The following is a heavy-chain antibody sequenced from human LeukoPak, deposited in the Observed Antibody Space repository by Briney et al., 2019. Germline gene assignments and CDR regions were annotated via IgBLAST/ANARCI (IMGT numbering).Heavy chain of an antibody. CDR3: VRVYIYGRSYFDY. J-gene: IGHJ4*02. Sequence: SETLSLTCTVSGGSISTITYYWGWIRQPPGKGLEWVGHMYYRGNTFYNPSLKSRVTISVDTSKNQFSLKLRSVTAADTAVYYCVRVYIYGRSYFDYWGQGTLVTVSS. V-gene: IGHV4-39*07. CDR1: GGSISTITYY. CDR2: MYYRGNT. D-gene: IGHD5-18*01.